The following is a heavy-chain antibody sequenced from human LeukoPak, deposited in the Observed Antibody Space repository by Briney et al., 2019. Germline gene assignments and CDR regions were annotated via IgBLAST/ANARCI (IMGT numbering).Heavy chain of an antibody. CDR1: GGSISSYF. J-gene: IGHJ4*02. CDR3: ARVLCSAGSCYLLN. V-gene: IGHV4-59*01. Sequence: SETLSLTCTVSGGSISSYFWSWIRQPPGKGLEWIGYIYYSGSTNYNPSLKSRVTISVDTSKNQFSLKLSSVIAAGTAVYYCARVLCSAGSCYLLNWGQGTLVTVSS. D-gene: IGHD2-15*01. CDR2: IYYSGST.